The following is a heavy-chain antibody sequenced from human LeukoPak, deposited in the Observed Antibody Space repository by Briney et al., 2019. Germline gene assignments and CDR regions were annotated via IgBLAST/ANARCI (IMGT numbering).Heavy chain of an antibody. CDR1: GFTFRNYG. J-gene: IGHJ6*02. CDR3: ARDRSRYYGMDV. CDR2: IWFDGSNK. V-gene: IGHV3-33*08. D-gene: IGHD6-25*01. Sequence: GGSLRLSCAASGFTFRNYGMHWVRQAPGKGLEWVSVIWFDGSNKYYADSVKGRFTISRDNSKNTLYLQMSSLRAEDTAVYYCARDRSRYYGMDVWGQGTTVTVSS.